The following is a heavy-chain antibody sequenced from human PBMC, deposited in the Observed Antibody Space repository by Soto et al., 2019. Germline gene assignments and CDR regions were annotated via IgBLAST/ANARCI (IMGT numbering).Heavy chain of an antibody. Sequence: VGSLRLSCAASWFTFSSYAMTWVRQAPGKGLEWVSAISYSGVSTYYADSVKGRFTISRDSSENTLSLQMNSLRVDDTAVYYCARTRGYSDYELDYWGQGTLV. CDR2: ISYSGVST. CDR1: WFTFSSYA. J-gene: IGHJ4*02. D-gene: IGHD5-12*01. V-gene: IGHV3-23*01. CDR3: ARTRGYSDYELDY.